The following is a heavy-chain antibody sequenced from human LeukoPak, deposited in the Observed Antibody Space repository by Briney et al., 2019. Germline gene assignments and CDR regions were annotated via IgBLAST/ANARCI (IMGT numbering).Heavy chain of an antibody. J-gene: IGHJ4*02. CDR3: ASSPLAARPKLDY. Sequence: GGSLRLSCAASEFTFSNYAMNWVRQAPGKRPEWLSGISSGGGSIYYADSVKGRFTISRDNSKNTLYLQMNSLRAEDTAVYYCASSPLAARPKLDYWGQGTLVTVSS. CDR1: EFTFSNYA. V-gene: IGHV3-23*01. D-gene: IGHD6-6*01. CDR2: ISSGGGSI.